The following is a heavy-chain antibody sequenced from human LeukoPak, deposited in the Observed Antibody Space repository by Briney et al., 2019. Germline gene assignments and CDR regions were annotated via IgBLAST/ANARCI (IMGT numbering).Heavy chain of an antibody. CDR3: GRDFGLSGTKRSFDI. CDR2: ISGSGSTI. CDR1: GFTFSSYP. J-gene: IGHJ3*02. V-gene: IGHV3-48*04. D-gene: IGHD1-7*01. Sequence: PGGSLRLSCAASGFTFSSYPMSWVRQAPGKGLEWVSYISGSGSTIFYADSVKGRFTISRDNAKNSMHLQMNSLRAEDTAVYYCGRDFGLSGTKRSFDIWGQGTMVTVSS.